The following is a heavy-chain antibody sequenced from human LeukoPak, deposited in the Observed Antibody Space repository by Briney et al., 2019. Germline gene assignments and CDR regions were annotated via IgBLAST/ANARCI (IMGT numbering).Heavy chain of an antibody. V-gene: IGHV3-23*01. CDR3: ANEAESFDY. J-gene: IGHJ4*02. CDR2: ISGSGGST. Sequence: GGSLRLSCAASGFSFSNYWMTWLRQAPGKGLEWVSAISGSGGSTYYADSVKGRFTISRDNSKNTLYLQMNSLRAEDTAVYYCANEAESFDYWGQGTLVTVSS. CDR1: GFSFSNYW.